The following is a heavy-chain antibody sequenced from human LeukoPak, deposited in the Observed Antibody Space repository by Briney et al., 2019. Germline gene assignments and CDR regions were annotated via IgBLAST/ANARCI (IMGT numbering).Heavy chain of an antibody. J-gene: IGHJ4*02. V-gene: IGHV3-7*01. CDR3: ASACGGDCYPSTDTFDY. D-gene: IGHD2-21*02. Sequence: GGSLRLSCAASGFTFISYWMSWVRQAPGKGLEWVANIKQDGSEKYYVDSVKGRFTISRDNAKNSLYLQMNSLRAEDTAVYYCASACGGDCYPSTDTFDYWGQGTLVTVSS. CDR2: IKQDGSEK. CDR1: GFTFISYW.